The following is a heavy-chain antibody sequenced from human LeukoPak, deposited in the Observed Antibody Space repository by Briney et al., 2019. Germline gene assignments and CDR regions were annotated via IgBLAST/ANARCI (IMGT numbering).Heavy chain of an antibody. CDR1: GFTFGDYA. J-gene: IGHJ4*02. Sequence: PGGSLRLSCTASGFTFGDYAMSWFRQAPGKGLEWVGFIRSKAYGGTAEYAASVKGRFTISRDDSKSIAYLQMNSLKTEDTAAYYCTRGGRVVVAATNYWGQGTLVTVSS. CDR2: IRSKAYGGTA. D-gene: IGHD2-15*01. CDR3: TRGGRVVVAATNY. V-gene: IGHV3-49*03.